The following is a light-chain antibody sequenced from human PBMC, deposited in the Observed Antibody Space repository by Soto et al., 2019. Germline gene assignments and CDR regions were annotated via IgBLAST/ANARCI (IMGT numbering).Light chain of an antibody. V-gene: IGKV1-39*01. CDR1: QNIYNY. Sequence: DIQMTQSPSSLSASVGASVTITCRASQNIYNYLNWYQQKPGKAPRLLTYAASTLHSGVPSRFTGSGSGTDFSLTINGLQPEDFATYYCQHSYTAPPFTFGPGTRLEI. CDR2: AAS. J-gene: IGKJ2*01. CDR3: QHSYTAPPFT.